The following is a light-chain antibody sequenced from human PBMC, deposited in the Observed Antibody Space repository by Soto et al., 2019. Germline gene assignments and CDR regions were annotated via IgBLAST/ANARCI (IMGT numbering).Light chain of an antibody. CDR2: DSS. V-gene: IGKV3-15*01. J-gene: IGKJ5*01. Sequence: EIVMTQSPDTLSVSPGERATLSCRASQSVSGDLAWYHHKPGQPPRLLIYDSSTRALATPAGFAGSGSGTEFTLTISSLQSEEFAVYFCQQYNNWPITFGQGTRLEIK. CDR1: QSVSGD. CDR3: QQYNNWPIT.